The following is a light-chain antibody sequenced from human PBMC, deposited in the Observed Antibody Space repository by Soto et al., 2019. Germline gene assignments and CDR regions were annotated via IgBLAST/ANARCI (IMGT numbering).Light chain of an antibody. CDR3: ETWDSNTHV. Sequence: QPVLTQSSSASASLGSSVKLTCTLSSGHSSYIIAWHQQQPGKAPRYLMKLEGSGSYNKGSGVPDRFSGSSSGADRYLTISNLQFEEEADYYCETWDSNTHVFGGGTKLTVL. V-gene: IGLV4-60*02. CDR2: LEGSGSY. J-gene: IGLJ3*02. CDR1: SGHSSYI.